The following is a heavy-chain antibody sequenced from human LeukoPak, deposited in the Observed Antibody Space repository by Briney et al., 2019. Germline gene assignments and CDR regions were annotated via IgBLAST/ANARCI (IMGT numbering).Heavy chain of an antibody. CDR3: ATRGGSDCSGGSCHAY. CDR2: IYHSGST. CDR1: GGSISSGGYS. V-gene: IGHV4-30-2*01. J-gene: IGHJ4*02. D-gene: IGHD2-15*01. Sequence: PSETLSLTCAVSGGSISSGGYSWSWIRQPPGKGLEWIGYIYHSGSTYYNPSLKSRVTISVDRSKNQFSLKLSSVTAADTAVYYCATRGGSDCSGGSCHAYWGQGTLVTVSS.